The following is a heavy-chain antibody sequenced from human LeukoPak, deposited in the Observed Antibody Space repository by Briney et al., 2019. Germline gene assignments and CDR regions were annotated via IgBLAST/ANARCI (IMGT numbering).Heavy chain of an antibody. CDR3: ASGIAVSGLEDY. CDR1: GFTVSTNY. Sequence: GGSLRLSCAASGFTVSTNYMNWVRQAPGKGLEWVSVIYSGGSTNYADSVKGRFTISRDNSKNTLYLQMNSLRAEDTAVYYCASGIAVSGLEDYWGQGALVTVSS. D-gene: IGHD6-19*01. CDR2: IYSGGST. V-gene: IGHV3-66*01. J-gene: IGHJ4*02.